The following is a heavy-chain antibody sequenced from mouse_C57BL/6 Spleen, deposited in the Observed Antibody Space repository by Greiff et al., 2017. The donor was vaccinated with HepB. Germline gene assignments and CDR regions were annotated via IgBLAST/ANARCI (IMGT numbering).Heavy chain of an antibody. D-gene: IGHD2-4*01. V-gene: IGHV2-2*01. Sequence: QVQLQQSGPGLVQPSQSLSITCTVSGFSLTSYGVHWVRQSPGKGLEWLGVIWSGGSTDYNAAFISRLSISKDNSKSQVIFKMNSLQADDTAIYYCARKNYDLYAMDYWGQGTSVTVSS. CDR3: ARKNYDLYAMDY. J-gene: IGHJ4*01. CDR1: GFSLTSYG. CDR2: IWSGGST.